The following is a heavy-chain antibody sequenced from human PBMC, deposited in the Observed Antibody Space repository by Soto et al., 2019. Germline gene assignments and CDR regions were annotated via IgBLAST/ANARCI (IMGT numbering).Heavy chain of an antibody. CDR2: IYHSGST. V-gene: IGHV4-38-2*02. J-gene: IGHJ1*01. CDR3: AREIGGYCSGGSCYTEYFQH. D-gene: IGHD2-15*01. Sequence: SETLSLTCAVSGYSISSGYYWGCIRQPPGKGLEWIGSIYHSGSTYYNPSLKSRVTISVDTSKNQFSLKLSSVTAADTAVYYCAREIGGYCSGGSCYTEYFQHWGQGTLGTVSS. CDR1: GYSISSGYY.